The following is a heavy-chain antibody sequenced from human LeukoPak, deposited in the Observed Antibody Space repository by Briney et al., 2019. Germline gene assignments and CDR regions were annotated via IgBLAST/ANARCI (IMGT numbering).Heavy chain of an antibody. D-gene: IGHD6-19*01. CDR2: ISDRGSIT. CDR1: GFAFSSQA. Sequence: PGGSLRLSCAASGFAFSSQAMGWVRQAPGKGLEWVSVISDRGSITYYADSVKGRFTISRDNSKNTLFLQMNSLRAEGTAVYYCAKDARRTSGWYFFDYWGQGTLVTVSS. CDR3: AKDARRTSGWYFFDY. V-gene: IGHV3-23*01. J-gene: IGHJ4*02.